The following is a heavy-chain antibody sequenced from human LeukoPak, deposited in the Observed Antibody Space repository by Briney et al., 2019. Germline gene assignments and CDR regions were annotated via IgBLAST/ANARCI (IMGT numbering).Heavy chain of an antibody. Sequence: SETLSLTCTVSGGSISSSSYYWGWIRQPPGKGLEWIGSIYYSGSTYYNPSLKSRVTISVDTSKNQFSLKLSSVTAADTAVYYCARHALFSGSFLNWFDPWGQGTLVTVSS. V-gene: IGHV4-39*01. CDR2: IYYSGST. J-gene: IGHJ5*02. CDR3: ARHALFSGSFLNWFDP. CDR1: GGSISSSSYY. D-gene: IGHD1-26*01.